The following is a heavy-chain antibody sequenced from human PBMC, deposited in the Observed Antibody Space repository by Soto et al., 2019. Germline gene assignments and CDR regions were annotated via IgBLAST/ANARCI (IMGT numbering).Heavy chain of an antibody. D-gene: IGHD2-15*01. J-gene: IGHJ4*02. V-gene: IGHV5-51*01. Sequence: GESLKISCKGSGYTFTNYWIGWVRQMPGEGLEWMGVIYPSDSDIRYSPSFQGKVTISADKSITTAYLQWSSLKAADTAMYYCVRSGTSSGRFSDYWGQGTLVTVSS. CDR1: GYTFTNYW. CDR2: IYPSDSDI. CDR3: VRSGTSSGRFSDY.